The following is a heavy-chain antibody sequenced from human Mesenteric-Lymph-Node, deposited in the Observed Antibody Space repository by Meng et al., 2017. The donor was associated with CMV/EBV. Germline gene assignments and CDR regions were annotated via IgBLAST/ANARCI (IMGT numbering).Heavy chain of an antibody. D-gene: IGHD3-16*01. Sequence: GESLKISCAASGFTVSSNYMSWVRQAPGKGLEWVSVIYSGGSTYYTDSVKGRFTISRNNSKNTLYLQMNSLRAEDTALYYCTTYYDMDVWGRGTTVTVSS. V-gene: IGHV3-53*01. CDR2: IYSGGST. J-gene: IGHJ6*02. CDR1: GFTVSSNY. CDR3: TTYYDMDV.